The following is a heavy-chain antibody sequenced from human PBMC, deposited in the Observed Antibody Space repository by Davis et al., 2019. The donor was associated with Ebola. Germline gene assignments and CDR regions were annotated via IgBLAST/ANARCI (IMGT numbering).Heavy chain of an antibody. CDR2: INHSGST. D-gene: IGHD3-22*01. CDR3: ARDYYDSSGYIWYFDL. J-gene: IGHJ2*01. Sequence: SETLSLTCAVYGGSFSGYYWSWIRQPPGKGLEWIGEINHSGSTNYNPSLKSRVTISVDTSKNQFSLKLSSVTAADTAVYYCARDYYDSSGYIWYFDLWGRGTLVTVSS. V-gene: IGHV4-34*01. CDR1: GGSFSGYY.